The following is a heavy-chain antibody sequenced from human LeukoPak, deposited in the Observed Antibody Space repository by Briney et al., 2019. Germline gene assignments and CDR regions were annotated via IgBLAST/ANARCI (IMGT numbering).Heavy chain of an antibody. CDR2: INSDGSST. CDR3: ARVGQSKGSWYL. J-gene: IGHJ4*02. V-gene: IGHV3-74*01. Sequence: ETLSLTCTVSGYSISSGYYWGWVRQAPGKGLVWVSRINSDGSSTSYADSVKGRFTISRDNAKNTLYLQMNSLRAEDTAVYYCARVGQSKGSWYLWGQGTLVTVSS. CDR1: GYSISSGYY. D-gene: IGHD6-13*01.